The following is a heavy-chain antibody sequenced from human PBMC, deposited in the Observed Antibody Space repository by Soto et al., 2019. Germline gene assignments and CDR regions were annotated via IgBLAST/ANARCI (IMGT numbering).Heavy chain of an antibody. CDR3: ARDIGGYDY. CDR1: GGSISSYY. CDR2: IYYSGST. J-gene: IGHJ4*02. D-gene: IGHD5-12*01. Sequence: SLTCTVSGGSISSYYWSWIRQPPGKGLEWIGYIYYSGSTNYNPSLKSRVTISVDTSKNKFSLKLSSVTAADTAVYYCARDIGGYDYWGQGTLVTVSS. V-gene: IGHV4-59*01.